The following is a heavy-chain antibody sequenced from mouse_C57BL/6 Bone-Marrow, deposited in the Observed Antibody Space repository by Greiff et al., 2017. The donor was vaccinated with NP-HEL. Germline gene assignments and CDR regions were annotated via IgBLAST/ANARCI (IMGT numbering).Heavy chain of an antibody. CDR2: ISDGGSYT. J-gene: IGHJ3*01. CDR3: ARSHYSNYVWFAY. V-gene: IGHV5-4*03. Sequence: EVKLVESGGGLVKPGGSLKLSCAASGFTFSSYAMSWVRQTPEKRLEWVATISDGGSYTYYPDNVKGRFTISRDNAKNNLYLQMSHLKSEDTAMYYCARSHYSNYVWFAYWGQGTLVTVSA. CDR1: GFTFSSYA. D-gene: IGHD2-5*01.